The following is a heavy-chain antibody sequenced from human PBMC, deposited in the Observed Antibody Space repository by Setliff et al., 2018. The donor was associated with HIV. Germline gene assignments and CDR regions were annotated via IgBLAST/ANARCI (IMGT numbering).Heavy chain of an antibody. CDR2: IDHYGRA. V-gene: IGHV4-34*01. D-gene: IGHD3-3*01. CDR1: SGSFSGYY. CDR3: ARGFRSGRIFGIDY. J-gene: IGHJ4*02. Sequence: SETLSLTCDVNSGSFSGYYWTWIRQPPGQGLEWIGEIDHYGRAFSNPSLTSRVTISVDTSKNQFSLRLTSVTAADTAVYYCARGFRSGRIFGIDYWGQGTLVTVSS.